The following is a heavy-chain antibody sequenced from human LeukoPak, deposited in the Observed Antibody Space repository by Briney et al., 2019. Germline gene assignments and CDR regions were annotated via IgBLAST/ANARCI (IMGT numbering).Heavy chain of an antibody. CDR1: GFTVSSNY. J-gene: IGHJ4*02. CDR2: IYSGGST. D-gene: IGHD6-13*01. V-gene: IGHV3-53*01. CDR3: ASNHIAAAGTEDDY. Sequence: PGGSLRLSCAAPGFTVSSNYMSWVRQAPGEGLEWVSVIYSGGSTYYADSVKGRFTISRDNSKNTLYLQMNSLRAEDTAVYYCASNHIAAAGTEDDYWGQGTLVTVSS.